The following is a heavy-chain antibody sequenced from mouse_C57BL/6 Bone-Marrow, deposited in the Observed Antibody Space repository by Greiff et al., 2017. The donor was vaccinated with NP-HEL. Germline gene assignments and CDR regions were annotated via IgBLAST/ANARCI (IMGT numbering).Heavy chain of an antibody. CDR1: GFTFSSYG. Sequence: EVKVVESGGDLVKPGGSLKLSCAASGFTFSSYGMSWVRQTPDKRLEWVATISSGGSYTYYPDSVKGRFTLSRDNAKNTLYLQMSSLKSEDTAMYYCARHDGYYGFAYWGQGTLVTVSA. CDR2: ISSGGSYT. J-gene: IGHJ3*01. CDR3: ARHDGYYGFAY. V-gene: IGHV5-6*01. D-gene: IGHD2-3*01.